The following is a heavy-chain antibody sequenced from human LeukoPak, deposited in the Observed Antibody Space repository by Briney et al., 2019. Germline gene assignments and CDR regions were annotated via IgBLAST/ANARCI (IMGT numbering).Heavy chain of an antibody. CDR2: ISYDGSNK. J-gene: IGHJ4*02. V-gene: IGHV3-30*18. D-gene: IGHD3-9*01. CDR1: GFTFSSYG. CDR3: AKEYYDILTGYPPFDY. Sequence: PGGSLRLSCAASGFTFSSYGMHWVRQAPGKGLEWVAVISYDGSNKYYADSVKGRFTISRDNSKDTLYLQMNSLRAEDTAVYYCAKEYYDILTGYPPFDYWGQGTLVTVSS.